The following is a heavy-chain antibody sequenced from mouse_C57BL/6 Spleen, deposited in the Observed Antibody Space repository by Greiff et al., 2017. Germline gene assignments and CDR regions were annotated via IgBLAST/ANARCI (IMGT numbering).Heavy chain of an antibody. D-gene: IGHD2-1*01. CDR1: GYTFTSYW. CDR2: IDPSASYT. CDR3: ARRAGTTMVTYFDY. Sequence: VQLQQPGAELVMPGASVKLSCKASGYTFTSYWMHWVKQRPGQGLEWIGEIDPSASYTNYNQKFKGKSTLTVDKSSSTAYMQLSSLTSEDSAVYYCARRAGTTMVTYFDYWGQGTTLTVSS. V-gene: IGHV1-69*01. J-gene: IGHJ2*01.